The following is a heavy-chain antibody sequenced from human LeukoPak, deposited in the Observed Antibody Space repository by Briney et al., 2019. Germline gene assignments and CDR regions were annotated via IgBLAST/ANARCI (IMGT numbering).Heavy chain of an antibody. J-gene: IGHJ4*02. CDR3: ASWIKERAAAAGSFDY. V-gene: IGHV4-34*01. CDR1: GGSFSGYY. CDR2: INHSGST. Sequence: SETLSLTCAVYGGSFSGYYWSWIRQPPGKGLEWIGEINHSGSTNYNPSLKSRVTISVDTSKNQFSLKLSSVTAADTAVYYCASWIKERAAAAGSFDYWGQGTLVTVSS. D-gene: IGHD6-13*01.